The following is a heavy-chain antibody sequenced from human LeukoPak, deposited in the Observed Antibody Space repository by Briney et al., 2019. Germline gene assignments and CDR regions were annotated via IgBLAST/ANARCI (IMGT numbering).Heavy chain of an antibody. Sequence: SETLSLTCTVSGGSISSGDYYWSWIRQPPGKGLEWIGYIYYSGSTYYNPSLKCRVTISVDTSKNQFSLKLSSVTAADTAVYYCAIGYCSGGSCYRDAFDIWGQGTMVTVSS. CDR2: IYYSGST. CDR1: GGSISSGDYY. D-gene: IGHD2-15*01. V-gene: IGHV4-30-4*01. J-gene: IGHJ3*02. CDR3: AIGYCSGGSCYRDAFDI.